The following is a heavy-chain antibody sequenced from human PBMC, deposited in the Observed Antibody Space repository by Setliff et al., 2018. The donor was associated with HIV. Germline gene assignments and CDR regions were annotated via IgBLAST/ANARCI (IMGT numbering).Heavy chain of an antibody. CDR1: GYTLTDFG. CDR2: INPKSGNT. CDR3: TRWIVGSSNIFAFDI. Sequence: ASVKVSCKASGYTLTDFGIYWMRQASGQGLEWLGWINPKSGNTAYAQSFQGRVTLTTNIAISTVDMELSSLSSEDTAVYYCTRWIVGSSNIFAFDIWGQGTLVTVSS. D-gene: IGHD1-26*01. J-gene: IGHJ3*02. V-gene: IGHV1-8*01.